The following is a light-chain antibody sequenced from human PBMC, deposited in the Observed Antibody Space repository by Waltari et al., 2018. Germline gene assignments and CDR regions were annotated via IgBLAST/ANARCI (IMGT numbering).Light chain of an antibody. CDR2: DVS. V-gene: IGLV2-14*03. Sequence: QSALTQPASVSGSPGQSIPISCTGTSTDVGGYDYVSWYQQHPDKAPQLVILDVSNRPSGVSRRFSASKSGNTASLTISGLQAEDEAVYYCNSYSSTTTLVFGGGTKVTVL. CDR3: NSYSSTTTLV. J-gene: IGLJ2*01. CDR1: STDVGGYDY.